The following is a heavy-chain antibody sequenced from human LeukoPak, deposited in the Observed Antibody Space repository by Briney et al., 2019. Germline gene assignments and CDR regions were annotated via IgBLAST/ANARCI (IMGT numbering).Heavy chain of an antibody. D-gene: IGHD5-12*01. CDR3: ARGIYRHWFDP. CDR2: INHSGST. CDR1: GGSISSGDYY. V-gene: IGHV4-30-4*08. J-gene: IGHJ5*02. Sequence: PSQTLSLTRTVSGGSISSGDYYWSWIRQPPGKGLEWIGEINHSGSTNYNPSLKSRVTISVDTSKNQFSLKLSSVTAADTAVYYCARGIYRHWFDPWGQGTLVTVSS.